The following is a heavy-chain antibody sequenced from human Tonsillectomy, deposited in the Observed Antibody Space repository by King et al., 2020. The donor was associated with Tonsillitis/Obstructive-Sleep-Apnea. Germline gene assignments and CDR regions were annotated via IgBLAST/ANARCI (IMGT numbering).Heavy chain of an antibody. J-gene: IGHJ6*03. CDR2: IKQDGSEK. V-gene: IGHV3-7*01. D-gene: IGHD2-21*01. CDR1: RFTFSSYW. CDR3: ARDGGXGEGXV. Sequence: VQLVESGGGLVQPGGSLRLSCAASRFTFSSYWMSWVRQAPGKEPEWVANIKQDGSEKYYVDSVKGRFTISRDNAKNSLYLQMNSLRAEDTAVYYCARDGGXGEGXVWGKXTTVTVS.